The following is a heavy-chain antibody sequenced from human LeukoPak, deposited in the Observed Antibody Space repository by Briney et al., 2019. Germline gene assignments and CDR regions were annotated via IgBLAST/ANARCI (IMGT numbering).Heavy chain of an antibody. CDR1: GYTFSSYW. Sequence: GESLKISCKGSGYTFSSYWIGWVRQMPGKGLEWMGIIYPGDSDSRYSPSLQGQVTISVDTSIGTAYMHRSSVKASDTAIYYSARQNDIRLDYWGQGTLVTVSS. D-gene: IGHD3-9*01. CDR2: IYPGDSDS. CDR3: ARQNDIRLDY. J-gene: IGHJ4*02. V-gene: IGHV5-51*01.